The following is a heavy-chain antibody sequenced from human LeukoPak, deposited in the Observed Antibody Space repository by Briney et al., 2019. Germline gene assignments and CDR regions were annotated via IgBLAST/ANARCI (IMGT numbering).Heavy chain of an antibody. J-gene: IGHJ4*02. D-gene: IGHD3-10*01. CDR1: GYTFTSYG. CDR3: ASWGWYYYGSGSYRPGYYFDY. V-gene: IGHV1-2*06. Sequence: ASVKVSCKASGYTFTSYGISWVRQAPGQGLEWMGRINPNSGGTNYAQKFQGRVTMTRDTSISTAYMELSRLRSDDTAVHYCASWGWYYYGSGSYRPGYYFDYWGQGTLVTVSS. CDR2: INPNSGGT.